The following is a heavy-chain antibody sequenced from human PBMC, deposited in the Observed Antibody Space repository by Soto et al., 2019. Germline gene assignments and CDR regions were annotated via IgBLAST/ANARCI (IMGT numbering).Heavy chain of an antibody. Sequence: QVQLVESGGGVVQPGTSLRLSCAASGFTFKTHAMHWVRQAPGKGLEWMAVIAYDGNEKFYADSVEGRFTISRDISKNALYLQITTLRNEDTAVYYCGKDVGDYVPYYYGVDVWGQGTTVTVSS. J-gene: IGHJ6*02. CDR3: GKDVGDYVPYYYGVDV. V-gene: IGHV3-30*18. D-gene: IGHD1-26*01. CDR1: GFTFKTHA. CDR2: IAYDGNEK.